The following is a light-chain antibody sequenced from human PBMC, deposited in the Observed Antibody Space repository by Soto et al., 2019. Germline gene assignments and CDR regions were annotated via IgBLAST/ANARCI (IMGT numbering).Light chain of an antibody. V-gene: IGKV1-5*03. CDR1: QSISRW. Sequence: DIQMTQSPSTLSASVGDRVTITCRASQSISRWVAWYQQKPGKAPNLLIYKASTLQSGVPSRFSGSTSGTEFTLTISSLQPDDSANYYCQQSGTFGQGPKVEIK. CDR3: QQSGT. J-gene: IGKJ1*01. CDR2: KAS.